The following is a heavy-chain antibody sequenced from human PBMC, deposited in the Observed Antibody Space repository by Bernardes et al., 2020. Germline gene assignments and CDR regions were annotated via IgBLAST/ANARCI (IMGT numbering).Heavy chain of an antibody. V-gene: IGHV3-72*01. Sequence: GGSLRLSCAASELSLSDQFMDWVRQAPGKGLEWVGRTQNKPNNYATDFAASVKGRFTISRDDSQNLMYLQMNSLKTEDTAVYYCARDSGRGGFYVLWGQGTLVTVSS. D-gene: IGHD3-10*01. CDR3: ARDSGRGGFYVL. CDR1: ELSLSDQF. CDR2: TQNKPNNYAT. J-gene: IGHJ4*02.